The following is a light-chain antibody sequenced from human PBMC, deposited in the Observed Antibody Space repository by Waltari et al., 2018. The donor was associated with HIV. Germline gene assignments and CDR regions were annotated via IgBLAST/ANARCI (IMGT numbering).Light chain of an antibody. CDR2: DGS. J-gene: IGLJ3*02. Sequence: QSALTQPASVSGSPGQSITISCTGSSNDVGGYNYVSWYQQHPGKDPRLMIYDGSTRPSGVSDRFAGSKSGDTASLTSSGLQPEDEADYYCESYTSTSVWVFGGGTRLTVL. CDR3: ESYTSTSVWV. CDR1: SNDVGGYNY. V-gene: IGLV2-14*03.